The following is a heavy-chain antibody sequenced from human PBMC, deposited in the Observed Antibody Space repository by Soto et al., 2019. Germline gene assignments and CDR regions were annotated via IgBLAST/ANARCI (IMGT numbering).Heavy chain of an antibody. CDR2: SYATGKT. Sequence: QVQLQESGSGLVKPSQTLSVTCAVSGASMSSGGHSWSWIRQSPGEALEWIGCSYATGKTYYNPSLKSRVTISVDTSKNQFSLNVTSVTAADTAVYYCARAPPGPSPRWDVWGQGTTVTVSS. CDR1: GASMSSGGHS. D-gene: IGHD3-10*01. J-gene: IGHJ6*02. V-gene: IGHV4-30-2*06. CDR3: ARAPPGPSPRWDV.